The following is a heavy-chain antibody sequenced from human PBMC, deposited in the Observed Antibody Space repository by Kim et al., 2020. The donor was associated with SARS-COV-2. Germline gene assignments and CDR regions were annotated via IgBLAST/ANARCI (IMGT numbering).Heavy chain of an antibody. V-gene: IGHV1-69*01. Sequence: KFQGRVTITADESTSTAYMELSSLRSEDTAVYYCAREPYSSEYYYYYMDVWGKGTTVTVSS. CDR3: AREPYSSEYYYYYMDV. J-gene: IGHJ6*03. D-gene: IGHD6-25*01.